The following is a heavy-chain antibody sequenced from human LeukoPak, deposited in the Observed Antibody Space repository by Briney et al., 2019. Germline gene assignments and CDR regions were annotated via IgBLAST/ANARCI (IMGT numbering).Heavy chain of an antibody. CDR2: IYYSGST. D-gene: IGHD1-26*01. CDR3: ARDVGATPGYFDY. J-gene: IGHJ4*02. Sequence: PSETLSLTCTVSGGSISSSSYYWGWIRQPPGKGLEWIGSIYYSGSTYYNPSLKSRVTISVDTSKNQFSLKLSSVTAEDTAVYYCARDVGATPGYFDYWGQGTLVTVSS. CDR1: GGSISSSSYY. V-gene: IGHV4-39*07.